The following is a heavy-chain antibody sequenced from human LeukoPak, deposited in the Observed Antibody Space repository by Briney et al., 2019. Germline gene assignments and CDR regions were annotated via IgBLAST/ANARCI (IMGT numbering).Heavy chain of an antibody. CDR3: ARDIVTMVRGVITPSGFDP. V-gene: IGHV6-1*01. D-gene: IGHD3-10*01. J-gene: IGHJ5*02. Sequence: QTLSLTCAISGDSVSSNSAAWNWIRQSPSRGLEWLGRTYYRSKWYNDYAVSVKSRITINPDTSKNQFSLQLNSVTPEDTAVYYCARDIVTMVRGVITPSGFDPWGQGTLVTVSS. CDR2: TYYRSKWYN. CDR1: GDSVSSNSAA.